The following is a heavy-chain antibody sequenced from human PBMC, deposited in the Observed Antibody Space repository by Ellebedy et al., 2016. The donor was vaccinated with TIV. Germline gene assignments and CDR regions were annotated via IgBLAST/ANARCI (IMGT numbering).Heavy chain of an antibody. CDR3: ARDGAVPGGKGDY. J-gene: IGHJ4*02. CDR1: RFTFSRHY. V-gene: IGHV3-74*01. CDR2: IKDDGSET. Sequence: GESLKISCVASRFTFSRHYMHWVRQAPGKGLVWVSRIKDDGSETSYVDSVKGRFIISRDNAKNTLYLQMNSLRVEDTAMYYCARDGAVPGGKGDYWGQGTLVIVPS. D-gene: IGHD4-23*01.